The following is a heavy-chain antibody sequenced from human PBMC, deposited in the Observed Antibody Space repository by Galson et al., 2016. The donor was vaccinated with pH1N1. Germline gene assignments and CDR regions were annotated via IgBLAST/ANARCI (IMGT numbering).Heavy chain of an antibody. CDR2: IYYIGST. Sequence: TLSLTCSVSGGSVRSGGQYWTWIRQVPGKGLEWIGFIYYIGSTGYNPSLKSRVSMSLDMSKKQFSLNLRSVTAADTAVYFCARNAWDGSGLNYFDSWGQGILFSVSS. J-gene: IGHJ4*02. V-gene: IGHV4-31*03. CDR1: GGSVRSGGQY. D-gene: IGHD3-22*01. CDR3: ARNAWDGSGLNYFDS.